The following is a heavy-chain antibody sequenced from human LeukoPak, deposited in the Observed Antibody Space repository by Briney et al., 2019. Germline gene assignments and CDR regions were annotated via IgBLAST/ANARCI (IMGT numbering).Heavy chain of an antibody. V-gene: IGHV3-23*01. CDR2: MSASGGST. CDR3: ARGLYYYDSSYFDS. Sequence: PGGSLRLSCAPSGFIFRTYAMSWVRQAPGKGLQWVSGMSASGGSTYYADSVKGRFTISRDNSKNTLSLQMNSLTAEDTAVYYCARGLYYYDSSYFDSWGQGTLVTVSS. J-gene: IGHJ4*02. CDR1: GFIFRTYA. D-gene: IGHD3-22*01.